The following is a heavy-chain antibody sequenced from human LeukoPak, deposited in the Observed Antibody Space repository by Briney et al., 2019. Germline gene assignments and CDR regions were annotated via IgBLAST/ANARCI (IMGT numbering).Heavy chain of an antibody. Sequence: GGSLRLSCAASGFTFDDYAMHWVRQAPGKGLEWVSGISRNSGSIGYADSVKGRFTISRDNAKNSLYLQMNSLRAEDTALYYCAKSPGIAVAGYFDYWGQGTLVSVSS. CDR1: GFTFDDYA. D-gene: IGHD6-19*01. CDR3: AKSPGIAVAGYFDY. V-gene: IGHV3-9*01. J-gene: IGHJ4*02. CDR2: ISRNSGSI.